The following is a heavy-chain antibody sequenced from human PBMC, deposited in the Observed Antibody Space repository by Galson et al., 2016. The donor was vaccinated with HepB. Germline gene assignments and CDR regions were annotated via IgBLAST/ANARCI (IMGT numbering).Heavy chain of an antibody. CDR3: ARNITPIRGGENWFDP. CDR2: IYYSGST. J-gene: IGHJ5*02. D-gene: IGHD1-20*01. V-gene: IGHV4-39*01. Sequence: LSLTCSVSGGSIATSNSYWAWIRQPPGKGLEWIGSIYYSGSTHYNPSLKSRLTVSVDTSKNQFSPTLTSVTAADTGVYYCARNITPIRGGENWFDPWGQGTLVTVSS. CDR1: GGSIATSNSY.